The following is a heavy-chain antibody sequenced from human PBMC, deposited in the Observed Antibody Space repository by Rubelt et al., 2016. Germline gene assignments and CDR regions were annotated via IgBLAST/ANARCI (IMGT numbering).Heavy chain of an antibody. Sequence: QVQLVQSGAEVKKPGASVKVSCKVSGYTLTELSMHWVRQAPGKGLEWMGIINPSGGSTSYEQKFQGIVTMTEDTSTDTAYMEVSSLRSEDTAVYYCATWDGKPWWGQGTLVTVSS. CDR3: ATWDGKPW. V-gene: IGHV1-24*01. CDR2: INPSGGST. J-gene: IGHJ4*02. CDR1: GYTLTELS. D-gene: IGHD1-26*01.